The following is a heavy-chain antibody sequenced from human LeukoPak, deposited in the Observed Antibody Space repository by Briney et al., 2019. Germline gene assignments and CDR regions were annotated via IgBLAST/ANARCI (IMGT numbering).Heavy chain of an antibody. CDR1: GASISISAYY. Sequence: SETLSLTCTVSGASISISAYYWGWIRQPPGKGLEWIATINYSGSTYYNPSLKSRVTISVDTSNNQFSLKLSSVTAADTAVYYCATTHDVWTFDYWGQGTLVAVSP. CDR3: ATTHDVWTFDY. CDR2: INYSGST. J-gene: IGHJ4*02. V-gene: IGHV4-39*01. D-gene: IGHD1-1*01.